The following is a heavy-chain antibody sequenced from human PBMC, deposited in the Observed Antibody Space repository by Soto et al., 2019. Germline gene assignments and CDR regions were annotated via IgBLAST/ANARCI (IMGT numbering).Heavy chain of an antibody. D-gene: IGHD3-22*01. J-gene: IGHJ4*02. CDR2: IYYSGST. CDR1: GGSISSSSYY. Sequence: SETLSLTCTVSGGSISSSSYYWGWIRQPPGKGLEWIGSIYYSGSTYYNPSLKSRVTISVDTSKNQFSLKLSSVTAADTAVYYCARDTPLFSFGYQRGNYFDYWGQGALVTVSS. V-gene: IGHV4-39*02. CDR3: ARDTPLFSFGYQRGNYFDY.